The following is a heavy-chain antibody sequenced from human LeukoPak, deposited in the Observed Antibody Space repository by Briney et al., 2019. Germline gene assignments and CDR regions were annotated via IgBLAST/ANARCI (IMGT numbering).Heavy chain of an antibody. CDR3: ARDGYDSSGYYPGNY. D-gene: IGHD3-22*01. CDR1: GGSISSYY. Sequence: SETLSLTCAISGGSISSYYWSWIRQPPGKGLEWIGYIYYTGSTNYNPSLKSRVTMSVDTSKNQFSLKLSSVTAADTAVYYCARDGYDSSGYYPGNYWGQGTLVTVSS. J-gene: IGHJ4*02. CDR2: IYYTGST. V-gene: IGHV4-59*12.